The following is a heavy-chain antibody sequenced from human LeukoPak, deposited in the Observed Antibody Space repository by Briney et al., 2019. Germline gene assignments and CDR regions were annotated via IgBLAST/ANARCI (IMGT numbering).Heavy chain of an antibody. V-gene: IGHV3-74*01. Sequence: GGSLRLSCAASGFTFSTYWMHWDRQAPGKGLVWVSRIKSDGSSTSYADSVKGRFTISRDNAKSTLYLQINSLRAEDTAVYYCARDLGGTTALDGFDIWGQGTMVTVSA. CDR1: GFTFSTYW. J-gene: IGHJ3*02. CDR2: IKSDGSST. D-gene: IGHD1-26*01. CDR3: ARDLGGTTALDGFDI.